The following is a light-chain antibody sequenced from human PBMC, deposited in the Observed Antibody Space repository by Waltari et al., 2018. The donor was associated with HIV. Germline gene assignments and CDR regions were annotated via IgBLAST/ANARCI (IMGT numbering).Light chain of an antibody. CDR2: GAS. V-gene: IGKV3-20*01. J-gene: IGKJ1*01. CDR1: HSVSSS. CDR3: QQYGSSPRT. Sequence: LTQSQPILSVSPGESVTLACRDSHSVSSSLAWYQLKPGQAPSLLIYGASTRATGIPDRFSGSGSGTDFTLTISRLEPEDFAVYYCQQYGSSPRTFGQGTKVEIK.